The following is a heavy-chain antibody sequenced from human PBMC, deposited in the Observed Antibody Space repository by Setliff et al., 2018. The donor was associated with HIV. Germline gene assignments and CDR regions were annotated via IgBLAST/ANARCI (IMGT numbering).Heavy chain of an antibody. CDR2: INHSGST. J-gene: IGHJ4*01. V-gene: IGHV4-34*01. CDR3: ARSGAPATSTWSPFDY. Sequence: ASETLSLTCAVYGGSFSGYFWSWIRQSPGKGLQWIGEINHSGSTTYNPSLKSRVTISVDTSKNQFSLKLSAVTAADTALYYCARSGAPATSTWSPFDYWGHGNQVTVSS. CDR1: GGSFSGYF. D-gene: IGHD6-19*01.